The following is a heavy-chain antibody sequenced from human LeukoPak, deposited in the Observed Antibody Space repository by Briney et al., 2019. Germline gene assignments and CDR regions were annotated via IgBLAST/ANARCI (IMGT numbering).Heavy chain of an antibody. CDR3: ARRSPNYYFDY. Sequence: PGGSLRLSRAASGFTFSSYWMHWVRQAPGKGLVWVSRINSDGSTTTYADSVKGRFTISRDNAENTLYLQMNSLRAEDTAVYYCARRSPNYYFDYWGQGTPVTVSS. V-gene: IGHV3-74*01. CDR1: GFTFSSYW. J-gene: IGHJ4*02. CDR2: INSDGSTT.